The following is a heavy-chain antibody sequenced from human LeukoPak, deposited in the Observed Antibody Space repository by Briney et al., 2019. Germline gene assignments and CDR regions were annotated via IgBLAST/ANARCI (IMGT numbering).Heavy chain of an antibody. CDR2: IYLGDSDT. J-gene: IGHJ4*02. CDR1: GDSIITYW. CDR3: ARRTIVVAADFDY. D-gene: IGHD6-19*01. Sequence: GESLKISCEVSGDSIITYWIGWVRQMPGKGLEWMGIIYLGDSDTRYSPSFQGQVTISADKSISTAYLQWSSLKASDTAMYYCARRTIVVAADFDYWGQGTLVTVSS. V-gene: IGHV5-51*01.